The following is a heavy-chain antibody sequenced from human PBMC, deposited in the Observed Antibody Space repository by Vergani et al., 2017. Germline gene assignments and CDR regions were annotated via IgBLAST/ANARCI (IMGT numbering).Heavy chain of an antibody. D-gene: IGHD6-6*01. J-gene: IGHJ5*02. CDR3: AHSLLNSSSSDWFDP. CDR2: IYWDDDK. V-gene: IGHV2-5*08. CDR1: GGSISSGGYY. Sequence: QESGPGLVKPSQTLSLTCTVSGGSISSGGYYWSWIRQHPGKGLEWLALIYWDDDKRYSPSLKSRLTITKDTSKNQVLLTMPNMDPVDTATYYCAHSLLNSSSSDWFDPWGQGTLVTVSS.